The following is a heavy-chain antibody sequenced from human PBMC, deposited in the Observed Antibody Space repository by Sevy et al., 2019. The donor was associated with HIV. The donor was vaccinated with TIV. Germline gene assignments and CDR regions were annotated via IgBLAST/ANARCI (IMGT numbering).Heavy chain of an antibody. J-gene: IGHJ6*02. CDR3: ARRGGVIEYSSSPEPSEYYYGMDV. CDR1: GFTFSSYG. Sequence: GGSLRLSCAASGFTFSSYGMHWVRQAPGKGLEWVAVIWYDGSNKYYADSVKGRFTISRDNSKNTLYLQMNSLRAEDTAVYYCARRGGVIEYSSSPEPSEYYYGMDVWGQGTTVTVSS. CDR2: IWYDGSNK. V-gene: IGHV3-33*01. D-gene: IGHD6-6*01.